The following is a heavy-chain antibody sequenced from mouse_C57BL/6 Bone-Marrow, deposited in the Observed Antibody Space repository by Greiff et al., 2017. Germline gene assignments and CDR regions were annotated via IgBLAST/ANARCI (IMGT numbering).Heavy chain of an antibody. Sequence: EVQLQQSGAELVRPGASVKLSCTASGFNIKDDYMHWVKPRPEQGLEWIGWIDPENGDTEYASKFQGKATITADTSSNTSYLQLSSLTSEDTAVYYCTTDDYDKMAWFAYCGQGTLVTVSA. CDR3: TTDDYDKMAWFAY. CDR2: IDPENGDT. J-gene: IGHJ3*01. V-gene: IGHV14-4*01. CDR1: GFNIKDDY. D-gene: IGHD2-4*01.